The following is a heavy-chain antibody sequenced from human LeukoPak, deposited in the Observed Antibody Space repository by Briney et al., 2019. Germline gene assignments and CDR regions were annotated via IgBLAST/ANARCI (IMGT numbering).Heavy chain of an antibody. D-gene: IGHD5-18*01. Sequence: PSETLSLTCTVSGGSISSYYWSWIRQPPGKGLEWIGYIYYSGSTNYNPSLKSRVTISVDTSKNQFSLKLSSVTAADTAVYYCARRRGYSLDYRGQGTLVTVSS. CDR2: IYYSGST. CDR1: GGSISSYY. J-gene: IGHJ4*02. CDR3: ARRRGYSLDY. V-gene: IGHV4-59*08.